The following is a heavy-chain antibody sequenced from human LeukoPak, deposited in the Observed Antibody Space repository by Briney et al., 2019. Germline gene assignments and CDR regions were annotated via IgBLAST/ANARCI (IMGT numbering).Heavy chain of an antibody. D-gene: IGHD3/OR15-3a*01. CDR1: GGSFSGYY. Sequence: SETPSLTCAVYGGSFSGYYWSWIRQPPGKGLEWIGEINHSGSTNYNPSLKSRVTISVDTSKNQFSLKLSSVTAADTAVYYCARGRRTGVFDPWGQGTLVTVSS. CDR3: ARGRRTGVFDP. CDR2: INHSGST. V-gene: IGHV4-34*01. J-gene: IGHJ5*02.